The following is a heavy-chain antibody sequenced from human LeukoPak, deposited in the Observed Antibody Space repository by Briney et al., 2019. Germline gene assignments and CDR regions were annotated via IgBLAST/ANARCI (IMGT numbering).Heavy chain of an antibody. V-gene: IGHV4-31*03. D-gene: IGHD3-22*01. CDR3: ARNYYYDSSGYYYLNLGFDI. CDR1: GGSISSSSYY. J-gene: IGHJ3*02. Sequence: PSETLSLTCTVSGGSISSSSYYWGWIRQPPGKGLEWIGYIYYSGSTYYNPSLKSRVTISVDTSKNQFSLKLSSVTAADTAVYYCARNYYYDSSGYYYLNLGFDIWGQGTMVTVSS. CDR2: IYYSGST.